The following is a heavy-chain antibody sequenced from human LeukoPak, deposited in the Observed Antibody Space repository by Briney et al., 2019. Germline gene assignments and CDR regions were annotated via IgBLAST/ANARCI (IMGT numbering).Heavy chain of an antibody. J-gene: IGHJ4*02. Sequence: TSETLSLTCTVSGGSSSSHYWIWIRQPPGKGLEGIVYIYYSGSTNYNPSLKSRVTISVDTSKNQFSLKLSSVTAADTAVYYCASMYSSSLRSFDYWGQGTLVTVSS. V-gene: IGHV4-59*11. D-gene: IGHD6-6*01. CDR3: ASMYSSSLRSFDY. CDR1: GGSSSSHY. CDR2: IYYSGST.